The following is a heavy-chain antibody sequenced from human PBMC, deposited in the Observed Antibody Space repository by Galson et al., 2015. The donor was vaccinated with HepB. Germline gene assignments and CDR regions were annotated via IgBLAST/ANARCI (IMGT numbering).Heavy chain of an antibody. V-gene: IGHV3-30-3*01. CDR2: ISYDGSNK. CDR1: GFTFSSYA. Sequence: SLRLSCAASGFTFSSYAMHWVRQAPGKGLEWVAVISYDGSNKYYADSVKGRFTISRDNSKNTLYLQMNSLRAEDTAVYYCARDHIEGDHIVVVVAATLYYYYGMDVWGQGTTVTVSS. J-gene: IGHJ6*02. D-gene: IGHD2-15*01. CDR3: ARDHIEGDHIVVVVAATLYYYYGMDV.